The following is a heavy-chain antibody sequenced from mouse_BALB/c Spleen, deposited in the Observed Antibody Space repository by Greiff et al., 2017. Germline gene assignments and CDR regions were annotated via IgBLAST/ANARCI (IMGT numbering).Heavy chain of an antibody. D-gene: IGHD1-1*01. CDR2: ILPGSGST. Sequence: VQLQQSGAELMKPGASVKISCKATGYTFSSYWIEWVKQRPGHGLEWIGEILPGSGSTNYNEKFKGKATFTADTSSNTAYMQLSSLTSEDSAVYYCAGYYGSSYGMVFDYWGQGTTLTVSS. V-gene: IGHV1-9*01. J-gene: IGHJ2*01. CDR1: GYTFSSYW. CDR3: AGYYGSSYGMVFDY.